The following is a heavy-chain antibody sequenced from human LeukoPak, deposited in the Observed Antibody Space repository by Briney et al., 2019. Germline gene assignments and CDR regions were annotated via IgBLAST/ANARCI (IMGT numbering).Heavy chain of an antibody. J-gene: IGHJ3*02. D-gene: IGHD3-10*01. CDR1: GFTFSGYG. Sequence: PGRSLRLSCAASGFTFSGYGRHWVRQAPGKGLEWVAVIWYDGSNKYYADSVKGRFTISRDNSKNTLYPQMNSLRADDTAVYYCARGSSLGVTAFDIWGQGTMVTVSS. CDR3: ARGSSLGVTAFDI. V-gene: IGHV3-33*01. CDR2: IWYDGSNK.